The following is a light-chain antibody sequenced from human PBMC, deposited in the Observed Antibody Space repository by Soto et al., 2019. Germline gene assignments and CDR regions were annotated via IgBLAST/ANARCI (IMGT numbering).Light chain of an antibody. V-gene: IGKV1-5*03. CDR3: QQYNSYSRT. CDR2: KAS. CDR1: QSISSW. Sequence: DIQMTQSPATLPASXGDRVTITXXASQSISSWLAWYQQKPGKAPKLLIHKASSLESGVPSRFSGSGSGTEFTLTISSLQPDDFATYYCQQYNSYSRTFGQGTKVDIK. J-gene: IGKJ1*01.